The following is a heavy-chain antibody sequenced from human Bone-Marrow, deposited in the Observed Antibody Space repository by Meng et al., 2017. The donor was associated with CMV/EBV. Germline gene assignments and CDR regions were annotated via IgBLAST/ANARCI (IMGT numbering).Heavy chain of an antibody. J-gene: IGHJ6*02. D-gene: IGHD3-3*01. V-gene: IGHV3-11*04. Sequence: LSLTCAASGFTFSDYYMSWIRQAPGKGLEWVSYISSSGSTIYYADSVKGRFTISRDNAKNSLYLQMNSLRAEDTAVYYCARGGWDYDFWSGYHGGMDVWGQGTTVTVSS. CDR2: ISSSGSTI. CDR1: GFTFSDYY. CDR3: ARGGWDYDFWSGYHGGMDV.